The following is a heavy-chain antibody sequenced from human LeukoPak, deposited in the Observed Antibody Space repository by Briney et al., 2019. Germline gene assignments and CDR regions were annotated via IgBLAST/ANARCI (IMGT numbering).Heavy chain of an antibody. Sequence: PGGSLRLSCAASGFTFSSYSMNWVRQAPGKGLEWVSYISSSSSTIYYADSVKGRFTISRDNAKNSLYLQMNSLRAEDTAVYYCASRIAVAGSYYFDYWGQGTLVTVSS. CDR2: ISSSSSTI. V-gene: IGHV3-48*01. CDR3: ASRIAVAGSYYFDY. CDR1: GFTFSSYS. J-gene: IGHJ4*02. D-gene: IGHD6-19*01.